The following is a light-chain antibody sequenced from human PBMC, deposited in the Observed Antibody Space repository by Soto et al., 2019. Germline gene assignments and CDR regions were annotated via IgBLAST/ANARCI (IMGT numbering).Light chain of an antibody. J-gene: IGKJ1*01. Sequence: EIVLTQSPATLSLSPGERATLSCRASQSVSNYLAWYQQKPGQSPRLLIYGASTRATGIPARFSGSGSGTRFTLTISSLQSEDSAVYYCQQYNNWPPWTFGQGTKVDIK. CDR1: QSVSNY. CDR2: GAS. CDR3: QQYNNWPPWT. V-gene: IGKV3-15*01.